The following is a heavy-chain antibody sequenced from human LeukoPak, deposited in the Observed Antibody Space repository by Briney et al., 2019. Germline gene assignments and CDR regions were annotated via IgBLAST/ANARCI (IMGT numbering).Heavy chain of an antibody. CDR3: ARRPTTVTTNYYGMDV. Sequence: SETLSLTCAVSGGSISSSKWWSWVRQPPGKGLEWIGEIYHSGSTNYNPSLKSRVTISVDKSKNQFSLKLSSVTAADTAVYYCARRPTTVTTNYYGMDVWGQGTTVTVSS. V-gene: IGHV4-4*02. D-gene: IGHD4-17*01. CDR1: GGSISSSKW. CDR2: IYHSGST. J-gene: IGHJ6*02.